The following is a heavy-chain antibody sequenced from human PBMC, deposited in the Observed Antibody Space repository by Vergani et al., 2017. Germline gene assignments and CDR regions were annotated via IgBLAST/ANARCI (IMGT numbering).Heavy chain of an antibody. CDR3: AKDIWRYYDSSGFDY. CDR1: GFTFDDYA. V-gene: IGHV3-9*01. J-gene: IGHJ4*02. D-gene: IGHD3-22*01. Sequence: EVQLVESGGGLVQPGRSLRLSCAASGFTFDDYAVHWVRQAPGKGLEWVSGISWNSGSIGYADSVKGRFTISRDNAKNSLYLQMNSLRAEDTALYYCAKDIWRYYDSSGFDYWGQGTLVTVSS. CDR2: ISWNSGSI.